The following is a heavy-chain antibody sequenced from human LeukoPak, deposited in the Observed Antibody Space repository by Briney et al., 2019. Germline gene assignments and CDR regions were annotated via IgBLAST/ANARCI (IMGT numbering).Heavy chain of an antibody. V-gene: IGHV1-18*01. J-gene: IGHJ4*02. D-gene: IGHD1-14*01. CDR1: GYTFTSYD. CDR3: ARVSYKGSFDY. Sequence: ASVKVSCKASGYTFTSYDINWVRQAPGQGLEWMGWISAYNGNTNYAQKLQGRVTMTTDTSTSTAYMELRSLRSDDTAVYYCARVSYKGSFDYWGQGTLVTVSS. CDR2: ISAYNGNT.